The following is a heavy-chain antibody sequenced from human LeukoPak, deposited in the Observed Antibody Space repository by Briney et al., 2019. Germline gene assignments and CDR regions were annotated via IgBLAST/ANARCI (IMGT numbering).Heavy chain of an antibody. D-gene: IGHD5-18*01. CDR1: GFAFGGYT. V-gene: IGHV3-21*01. CDR2: ISDNSAYI. Sequence: PGGSLRLSCAASGFAFGGYTMTWVRQAPGKGLEWVSSISDNSAYIYHADSLQGRFTTSRDNAKNSLFLQMSSLRADDTAVYYCARDPAPHSAHLPHVDYWGQGILVTVSS. CDR3: ARDPAPHSAHLPHVDY. J-gene: IGHJ4*02.